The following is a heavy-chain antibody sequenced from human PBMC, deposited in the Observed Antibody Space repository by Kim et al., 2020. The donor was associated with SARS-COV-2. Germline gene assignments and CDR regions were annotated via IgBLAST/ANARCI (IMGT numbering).Heavy chain of an antibody. Sequence: GRFTISRDNAKNSLYLQMNSLRAEDTAVYYCAAYYGSGSYSYYYYYGMDVWGQGTTVTVSS. J-gene: IGHJ6*02. D-gene: IGHD3-10*01. CDR3: AAYYGSGSYSYYYYYGMDV. V-gene: IGHV3-11*06.